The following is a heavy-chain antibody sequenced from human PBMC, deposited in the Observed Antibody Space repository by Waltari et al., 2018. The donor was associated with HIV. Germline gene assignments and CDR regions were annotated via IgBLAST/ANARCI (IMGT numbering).Heavy chain of an antibody. CDR3: ARMPILGYGSYAFDS. CDR1: SESFSGTY. V-gene: IGHV4-34*01. J-gene: IGHJ4*02. Sequence: QVQLKQWGAGLLKPSETLSLTCAVYSESFSGTYWSWIRQPPGKGLEWIGDVNHSGSTNYNPSLKSRVTISVDTSKNQFSLRLTSVTAADTALYYCARMPILGYGSYAFDSWGQGMLVTVSS. CDR2: VNHSGST. D-gene: IGHD6-13*01.